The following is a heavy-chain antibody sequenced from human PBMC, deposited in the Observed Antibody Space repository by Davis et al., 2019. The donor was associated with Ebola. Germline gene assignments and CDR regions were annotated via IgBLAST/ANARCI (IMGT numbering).Heavy chain of an antibody. V-gene: IGHV3-30*02. D-gene: IGHD6-13*01. J-gene: IGHJ4*02. CDR3: AKDTGYSSSWFYEFDY. CDR1: GFTFNIFD. CDR2: VRSHGSDD. Sequence: GESLKISCAASGFTFNIFDMHWVRQAPGRGLEWVAFVRSHGSDDHYADSVKGRFTISRDNSKNTLYLQMNSLRAEDTAVYYCAKDTGYSSSWFYEFDYWGQGTLVTVSS.